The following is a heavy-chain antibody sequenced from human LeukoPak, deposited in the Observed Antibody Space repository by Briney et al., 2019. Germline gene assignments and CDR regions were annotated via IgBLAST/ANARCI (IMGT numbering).Heavy chain of an antibody. Sequence: GGSLRLSCAVSGFPFSEAWMGWVRQAPGKGLEWVGRITSTTDGGTADHAAPVRGRFTISRDDSKTTLYLRMNSLKTEDTAVYYCTTYLTTRGQGTLVTVSS. CDR2: ITSTTDGGTA. J-gene: IGHJ4*02. D-gene: IGHD4/OR15-4a*01. CDR3: TTYLTT. V-gene: IGHV3-15*01. CDR1: GFPFSEAW.